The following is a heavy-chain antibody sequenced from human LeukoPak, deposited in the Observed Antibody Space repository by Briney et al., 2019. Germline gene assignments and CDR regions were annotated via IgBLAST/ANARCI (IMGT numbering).Heavy chain of an antibody. CDR3: ATGGYYFDY. CDR1: GFTFSNAW. D-gene: IGHD3-16*01. Sequence: GGSLRLSCAGSGFTFSNAWMNWVRQVPGKGLEWVGRIKSNPNGGTTDYAAPVKGRFSISRDDSKNTVYVQMNSLKTEDTAVYYCATGGYYFDYWGQGTLVTVSS. V-gene: IGHV3-15*01. CDR2: IKSNPNGGTT. J-gene: IGHJ4*02.